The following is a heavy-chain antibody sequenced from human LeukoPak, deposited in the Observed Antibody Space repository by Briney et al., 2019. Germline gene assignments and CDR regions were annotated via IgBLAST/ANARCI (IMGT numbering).Heavy chain of an antibody. CDR1: GGSISSYY. CDR2: IYYSGST. V-gene: IGHV4-59*01. J-gene: IGHJ4*02. CDR3: ARVYSSSWLYFDY. Sequence: SETLSLTCTVSGGSISSYYWSWIRQPPGKGLEWIGYIYYSGSTNYNPSLKSRVTISVDTSKNQFSLKLSSVTAADTAVYYCARVYSSSWLYFDYWGQGTWSPSPQ. D-gene: IGHD6-13*01.